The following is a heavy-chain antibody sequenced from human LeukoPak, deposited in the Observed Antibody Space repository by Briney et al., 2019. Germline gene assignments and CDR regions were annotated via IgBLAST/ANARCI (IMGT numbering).Heavy chain of an antibody. J-gene: IGHJ4*02. D-gene: IGHD2-2*01. CDR1: GFTFSSYW. V-gene: IGHV3-7*05. CDR2: IKQDGSEK. CDR3: ARVPYCSSTSCYAIFDY. Sequence: GGSLRLSCAASGFTFSSYWMSWVRQAPGKGLEWVANIKQDGSEKYYVDSVKGRFTISRDNAENSLYLQMNSLRAEDTAVYYCARVPYCSSTSCYAIFDYWGQGTPVPSPQ.